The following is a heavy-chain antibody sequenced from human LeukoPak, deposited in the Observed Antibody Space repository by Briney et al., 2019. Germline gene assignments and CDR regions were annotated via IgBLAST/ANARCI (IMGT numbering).Heavy chain of an antibody. D-gene: IGHD2-15*01. J-gene: IGHJ4*02. CDR2: IYTSGST. V-gene: IGHV4-4*07. CDR3: ARSPSGGSCCRFDY. CDR1: GGSISSYY. Sequence: PSETLSLTCTGSGGSISSYYWSWIRQPAGKGLEWIGRIYTSGSTNYNPSLKSRVTMSVDTSKNQFSLKLSSVTAADTAVYYCARSPSGGSCCRFDYWGQGTLVTVSS.